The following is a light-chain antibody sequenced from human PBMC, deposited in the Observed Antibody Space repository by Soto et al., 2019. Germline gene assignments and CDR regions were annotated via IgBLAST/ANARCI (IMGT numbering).Light chain of an antibody. J-gene: IGLJ1*01. CDR2: SNN. V-gene: IGLV1-47*02. CDR1: SSNIGSNY. CDR3: AAWDDSLSGYV. Sequence: QAVVTQPPSASGTPGQRVTISCPGSSSNIGSNYVYWYQQLPGTAPKLLIYSNNQRPSGVPDRFSGSKSGTSASLAISGLRSEDEADYYCAAWDDSLSGYVFGTGTKLTVL.